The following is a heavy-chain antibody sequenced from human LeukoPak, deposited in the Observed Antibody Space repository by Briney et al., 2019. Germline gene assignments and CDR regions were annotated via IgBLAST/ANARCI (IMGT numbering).Heavy chain of an antibody. CDR3: ARRSWDSSGYKISDY. V-gene: IGHV3-48*02. J-gene: IGHJ4*02. Sequence: GGSLRLSCAASGFTFSGYSMNCVRHAPGKGLEWVSYISSTSNTIYYADSVKGRFTISRDNAKNSLYLQMTSLRDEDTAVYYCARRSWDSSGYKISDYWGQGNLVTVSS. D-gene: IGHD3-22*01. CDR2: ISSTSNTI. CDR1: GFTFSGYS.